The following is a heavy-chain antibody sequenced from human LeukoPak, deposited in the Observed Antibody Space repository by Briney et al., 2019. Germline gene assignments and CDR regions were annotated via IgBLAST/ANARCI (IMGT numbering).Heavy chain of an antibody. Sequence: GASVKVSCKASGYTFTSYGISWVRQAPGQELEWMGWISAYNGNTNYAQKLQGRVTMTTDTSTSTAYMELRSLRSDDTAVYYCARDRLLWFGEPDAFDIWGQGTMVTVSS. CDR2: ISAYNGNT. CDR3: ARDRLLWFGEPDAFDI. J-gene: IGHJ3*02. D-gene: IGHD3-10*01. CDR1: GYTFTSYG. V-gene: IGHV1-18*01.